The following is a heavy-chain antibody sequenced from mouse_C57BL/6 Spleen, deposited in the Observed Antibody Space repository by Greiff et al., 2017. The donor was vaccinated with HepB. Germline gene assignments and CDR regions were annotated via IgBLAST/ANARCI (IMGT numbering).Heavy chain of an antibody. V-gene: IGHV1-19*01. Sequence: VHVKQSGPVLVKPGASVKMSCKASGYTFTDYYMNWVKQSHGKSLEWIGVINPYNGGTSYNQKFKGKATLTVDKSSSTAYMELNSLTSEDSAVYYCARSGDSYWYFDVWGTGTTVTVSS. J-gene: IGHJ1*03. CDR2: INPYNGGT. CDR3: ARSGDSYWYFDV. D-gene: IGHD2-13*01. CDR1: GYTFTDYY.